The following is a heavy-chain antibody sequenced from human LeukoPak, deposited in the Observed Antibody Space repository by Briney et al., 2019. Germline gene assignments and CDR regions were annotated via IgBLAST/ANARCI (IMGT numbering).Heavy chain of an antibody. CDR1: GFTFSNAW. J-gene: IGHJ3*02. V-gene: IGHV3-15*01. CDR2: IKSKTDGGTT. Sequence: GGSLRLSCAASGFTFSNAWMSWVRQAPGKGLEWVGRIKSKTDGGTTDYAAPVKGRFTISRDDSKNTLYLQMNSLKTEDTAVYYCARRRHIEAPGRGDAFDIWGQGTMVTVSS. CDR3: ARRRHIEAPGRGDAFDI. D-gene: IGHD6-13*01.